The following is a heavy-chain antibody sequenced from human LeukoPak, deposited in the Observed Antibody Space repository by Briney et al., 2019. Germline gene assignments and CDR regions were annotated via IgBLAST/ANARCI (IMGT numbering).Heavy chain of an antibody. Sequence: ASVKVSCKASGGTFSSYAISWVRQAPGQGLEWMGGIIPIFGTANYAQKFQGRVTITADESTSTAYMELSSLRSEDTAVYYCARDRPALQLASPIWGQGTMVTVSS. V-gene: IGHV1-69*13. D-gene: IGHD2-2*01. CDR1: GGTFSSYA. CDR3: ARDRPALQLASPI. CDR2: IIPIFGTA. J-gene: IGHJ3*02.